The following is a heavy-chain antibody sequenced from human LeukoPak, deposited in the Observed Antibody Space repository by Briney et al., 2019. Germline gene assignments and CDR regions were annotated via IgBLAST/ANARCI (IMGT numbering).Heavy chain of an antibody. J-gene: IGHJ5*02. CDR1: GGSVSRNSDY. CDR2: IYYGGST. V-gene: IGHV4-39*01. D-gene: IGHD3-10*01. CDR3: ALGLSDRYYYGSGSYNWFDP. Sequence: PSETLSLTCTVSGGSVSRNSDYWGWIRQPPGKGLEWFGSIYYGGSTYYNPSLKSRVTISVDTSKNQFSLKLSSVTAADTAVYYCALGLSDRYYYGSGSYNWFDPWGQGTLVTVSS.